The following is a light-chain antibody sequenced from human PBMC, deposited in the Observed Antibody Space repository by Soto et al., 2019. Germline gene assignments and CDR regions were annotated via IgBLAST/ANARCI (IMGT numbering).Light chain of an antibody. Sequence: IVMKQSPATLSVYPGESATLSCRASQSVSSNLAWHQQKPGQAPRILMYDASTRATGISARFSGSGSGTEFTLTISSLQSEDFAVYCCQLYHNWPITFGQRTLLEVK. CDR1: QSVSSN. CDR3: QLYHNWPIT. V-gene: IGKV3-15*01. J-gene: IGKJ5*01. CDR2: DAS.